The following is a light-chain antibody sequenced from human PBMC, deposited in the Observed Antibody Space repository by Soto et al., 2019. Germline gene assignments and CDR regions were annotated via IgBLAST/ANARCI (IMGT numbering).Light chain of an antibody. CDR1: SGSVSTGYY. Sequence: QTVVTQEPSFSVSPGGTVTLTCGLSSGSVSTGYYPSWYQQTPGQAPRTLIYSTNTRSSGVPDRFSGSILGNKAALTITGAQADDESDYYCVLYMGRGISMFGGGTKVTVL. CDR3: VLYMGRGISM. V-gene: IGLV8-61*01. J-gene: IGLJ3*02. CDR2: STN.